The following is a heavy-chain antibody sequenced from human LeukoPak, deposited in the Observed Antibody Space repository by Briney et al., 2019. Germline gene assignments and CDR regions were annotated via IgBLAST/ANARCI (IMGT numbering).Heavy chain of an antibody. V-gene: IGHV3-21*04. CDR3: ARDRSSTGGWFDP. D-gene: IGHD3-10*01. J-gene: IGHJ5*02. CDR1: GFTFSSYS. Sequence: SGGSLRLSCAASGFTFSSYSMNWVRQAPGKGLEWVSSISSSSSYIYYADSVKGRFTISRDNAKNSLYLQMNSLRAEDTAVYYCARDRSSTGGWFDPRGQGTLVTVSS. CDR2: ISSSSSYI.